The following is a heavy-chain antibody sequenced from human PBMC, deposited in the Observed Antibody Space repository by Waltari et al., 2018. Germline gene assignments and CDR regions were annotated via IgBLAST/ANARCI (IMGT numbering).Heavy chain of an antibody. CDR2: SNPTSGGT. D-gene: IGHD6-19*01. CDR1: GYTFTGNY. Sequence: QVQLVQSGAEVKKPGASVNVSCKTSGYTFTGNYIFWVRQAPGQGLEWMGWSNPTSGGTRIAQKFQGRVTMTRDTSTTTAYLEVSELKSDDTAVYYCARGEPLAGRKIPFDSWGQGTLVTVSS. CDR3: ARGEPLAGRKIPFDS. J-gene: IGHJ4*02. V-gene: IGHV1-2*02.